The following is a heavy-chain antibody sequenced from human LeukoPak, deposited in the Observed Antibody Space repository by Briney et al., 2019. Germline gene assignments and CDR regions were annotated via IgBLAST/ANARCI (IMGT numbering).Heavy chain of an antibody. CDR2: ISTSGTT. V-gene: IGHV4-4*07. Sequence: PSETLSLTCSVSSGSISSYYWSWIRQPAGKGLEWIGHISTSGTTNYHPSLKSRVAMSVDTSNNQFSLKLSSVTAADTAVYYCARGISIGNWYYFDYWGQGTLVTVSS. J-gene: IGHJ4*02. D-gene: IGHD6-13*01. CDR1: SGSISSYY. CDR3: ARGISIGNWYYFDY.